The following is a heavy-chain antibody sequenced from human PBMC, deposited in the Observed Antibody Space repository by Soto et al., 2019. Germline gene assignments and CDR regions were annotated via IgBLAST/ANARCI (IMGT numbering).Heavy chain of an antibody. CDR1: GFSFIDAA. CDR3: TRHLIDF. J-gene: IGHJ4*02. V-gene: IGHV3-73*01. Sequence: GGSLRLSCAASGFSFIDAALHWVRQASGKGLEWVGRIRSKTSNYATAYAASVQGRFTISRDDSKNTAYLQMDSVKAEDTAIYYCTRHLIDFWGQGTLVTVSS. CDR2: IRSKTSNYAT.